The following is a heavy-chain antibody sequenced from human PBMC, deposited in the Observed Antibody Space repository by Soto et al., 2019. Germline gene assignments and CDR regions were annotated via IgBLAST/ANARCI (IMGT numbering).Heavy chain of an antibody. CDR3: ARGPDRSKVGY. CDR2: ILNSGST. V-gene: IGHV4-59*11. Sequence: QVQLQESGPGLVKPSETLSLTCTVSGGSISSHYWSWIRQSPGKGLEWIGYILNSGSTNYNPSLRSRVNVSVDTTKNQFSLGLNSVTAADTAVYYCARGPDRSKVGYWGQGPQVTVSS. CDR1: GGSISSHY. D-gene: IGHD4-4*01. J-gene: IGHJ4*02.